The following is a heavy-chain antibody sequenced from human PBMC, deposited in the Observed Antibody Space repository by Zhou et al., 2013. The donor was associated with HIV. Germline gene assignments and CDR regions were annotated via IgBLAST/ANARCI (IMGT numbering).Heavy chain of an antibody. J-gene: IGHJ4*02. Sequence: QVQLVQSGAEVKKPGSSVKVSCKASGGTFSSYAISWVRQAPGQGLEWMGRIIPILGIANYAQKFQGRVTITADKSTSTAYMELSSLRSEDTAVYYCARTAGGSSYLGYWGQGTLVTVSS. CDR2: IIPILGIA. CDR1: GGTFSSYA. V-gene: IGHV1-69*04. D-gene: IGHD2-15*01. CDR3: ARTAGGSSYLGY.